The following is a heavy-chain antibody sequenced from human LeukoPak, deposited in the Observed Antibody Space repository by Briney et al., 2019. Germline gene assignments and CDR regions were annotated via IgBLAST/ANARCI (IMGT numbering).Heavy chain of an antibody. CDR1: GFTFSNYA. CDR2: ISGGGENT. D-gene: IGHD4-17*01. V-gene: IGHV3-23*01. Sequence: GGSLRLSCAASGFTFSNYAMSWARQAPGRGLEWVAAISGGGENTYYVDSVKGRFTISKDNSKNTLYLQMNSLRAEDTAVYHCAKRPQVTTSPFDYWGQGTLVTVSS. J-gene: IGHJ4*02. CDR3: AKRPQVTTSPFDY.